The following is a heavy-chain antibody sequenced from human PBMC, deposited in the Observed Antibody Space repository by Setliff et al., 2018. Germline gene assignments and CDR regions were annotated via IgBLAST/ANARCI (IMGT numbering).Heavy chain of an antibody. CDR1: GGTFSNYG. CDR2: TIPLFGTT. V-gene: IGHV1-69*05. D-gene: IGHD5-18*01. Sequence: SVKVSCKASGGTFSNYGVSWVRQAPGQGLEWMGGTIPLFGTTEYAQKFHGRVTIITDESTSTAYMERSSLRTEDTAVYYCAREGVDTRSSTDYRYYMDVWGKGTTVTVSS. J-gene: IGHJ6*03. CDR3: AREGVDTRSSTDYRYYMDV.